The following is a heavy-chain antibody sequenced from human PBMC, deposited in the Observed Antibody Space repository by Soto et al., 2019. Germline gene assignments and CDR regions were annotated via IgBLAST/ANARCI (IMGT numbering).Heavy chain of an antibody. D-gene: IGHD3-3*01. J-gene: IGHJ6*02. Sequence: PSETLSLTCTVSGGSISSYYWSWIRQPPGKGLEWIGYIYYSGSTNYNPSLKSRVTISVDRSKNQFSLKLSSVTAADTAVYYCARGRTIFGVVPGYYYYGMDGWGQGTTVTVSS. CDR1: GGSISSYY. CDR3: ARGRTIFGVVPGYYYYGMDG. CDR2: IYYSGST. V-gene: IGHV4-59*12.